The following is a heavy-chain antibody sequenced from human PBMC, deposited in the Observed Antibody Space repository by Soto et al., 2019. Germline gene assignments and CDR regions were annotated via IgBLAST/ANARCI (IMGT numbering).Heavy chain of an antibody. CDR3: ARDLLSGYDFFTFDI. D-gene: IGHD5-12*01. J-gene: IGHJ3*02. CDR1: GGTFSSYT. Sequence: SVKVSCKASGGTFSSYTISWVRQAPVQGLEWMGRIIPILGIANYAQKFQGRVTITADKSTSTAYMELSSLRSEDTAVYYCARDLLSGYDFFTFDIWGQGTMVTVSS. CDR2: IIPILGIA. V-gene: IGHV1-69*04.